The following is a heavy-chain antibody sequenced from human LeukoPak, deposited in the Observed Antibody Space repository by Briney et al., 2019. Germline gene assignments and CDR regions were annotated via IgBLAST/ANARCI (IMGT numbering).Heavy chain of an antibody. CDR3: ARGSGSVSAY. V-gene: IGHV1-2*02. CDR2: INPNSGGT. D-gene: IGHD3-3*01. J-gene: IGHJ4*02. CDR1: GGTFSSYA. Sequence: ASVKVSCKASGGTFSSYAISWVRQAPGQGLEWMGWINPNSGGTNYAQKFQGRVTMTRDTSISTAYMELSRLRSDDTAVYYCARGSGSVSAYWGQGTLVTVSS.